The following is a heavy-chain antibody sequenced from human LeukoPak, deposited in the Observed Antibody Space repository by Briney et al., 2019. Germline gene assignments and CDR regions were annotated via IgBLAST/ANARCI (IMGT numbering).Heavy chain of an antibody. D-gene: IGHD6-19*01. CDR2: ISGSGGST. V-gene: IGHV3-23*01. CDR3: AKVTSWLEYYFDY. J-gene: IGHJ4*02. CDR1: GFTFSSYG. Sequence: GGSLRLSCAASGFTFSSYGMSWVRQAPGKGLEWVSAISGSGGSTYYADSVKGRFTISRDNSKNTLYLQMNSLRAEDTAVYYCAKVTSWLEYYFDYWGQGTLVTVSS.